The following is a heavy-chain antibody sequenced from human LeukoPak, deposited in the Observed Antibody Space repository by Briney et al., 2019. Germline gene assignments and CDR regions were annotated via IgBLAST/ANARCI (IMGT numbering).Heavy chain of an antibody. D-gene: IGHD4-17*01. Sequence: SVTVSCQASGYTFTSYYMHWVRQAPGQGLEWMGIINPSGGSTGYAQKLQDRVTKTRHTPPSTVNMALSRLRSAETDVYYCAREMTTVINYYFDYWGQGTLVTVSS. CDR2: INPSGGST. CDR1: GYTFTSYY. CDR3: AREMTTVINYYFDY. V-gene: IGHV1-46*03. J-gene: IGHJ4*02.